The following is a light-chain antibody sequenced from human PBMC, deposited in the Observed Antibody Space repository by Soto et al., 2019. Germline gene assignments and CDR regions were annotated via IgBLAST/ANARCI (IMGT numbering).Light chain of an antibody. J-gene: IGKJ2*01. CDR3: QQYNNWPWYT. CDR1: QSAGNF. Sequence: EIVMTQSPATLSVSPGETASLSCRASQSAGNFLAWYQQKPGQAPRLLIYYISTRATGIPARFSGSGSGTEFTLTISSLQSEDFAVYYCQQYNNWPWYTFGQGTKLEIK. V-gene: IGKV3-15*01. CDR2: YIS.